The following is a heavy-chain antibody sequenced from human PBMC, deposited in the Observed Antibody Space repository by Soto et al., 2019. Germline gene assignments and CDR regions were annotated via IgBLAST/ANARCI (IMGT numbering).Heavy chain of an antibody. CDR1: GYNFRNYA. Sequence: WGSLRLSCAASGYNFRNYAMMWVRQAPGKGLEWVSTISGNGASPYYADSVKGRFTTSRDNSNNTLYLQMSSLRAEDTAIYYCAKDPRLELRGVDSWGQGALVTVSS. V-gene: IGHV3-23*01. CDR2: ISGNGASP. D-gene: IGHD1-7*01. J-gene: IGHJ4*02. CDR3: AKDPRLELRGVDS.